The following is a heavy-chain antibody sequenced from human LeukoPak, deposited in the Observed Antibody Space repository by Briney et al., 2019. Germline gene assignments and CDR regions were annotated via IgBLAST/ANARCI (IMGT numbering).Heavy chain of an antibody. CDR1: GYSFISYC. V-gene: IGHV5-51*01. CDR2: IYPGDSGT. CDR3: ARWAHDYGGKEVAFDI. D-gene: IGHD4-23*01. Sequence: GESLQRSCKGSGYSFISYCIGWVRQMPGKGLEWMGIIYPGDSGTRCSPSFQGQVTISADKSISTAYLQWSSLKASDTAMYYCARWAHDYGGKEVAFDIWGQGTMVTVSS. J-gene: IGHJ3*02.